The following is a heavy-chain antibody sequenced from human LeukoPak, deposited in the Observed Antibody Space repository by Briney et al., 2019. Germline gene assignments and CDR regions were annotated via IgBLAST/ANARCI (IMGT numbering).Heavy chain of an antibody. CDR3: ARARWDIVVVRNAFDI. D-gene: IGHD2-2*01. V-gene: IGHV1-69*02. CDR1: GGTFSSYT. Sequence: ASVKVSCKASGGTFSSYTISWVRQAPGQGLEWMGRIIPILGIANYAQKFQGGVTITADKSTSTAYMELSSLRSEDTAVYYCARARWDIVVVRNAFDIWGQGTMVTVSS. J-gene: IGHJ3*02. CDR2: IIPILGIA.